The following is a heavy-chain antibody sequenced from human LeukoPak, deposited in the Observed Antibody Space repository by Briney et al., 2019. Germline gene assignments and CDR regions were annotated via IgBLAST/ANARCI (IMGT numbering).Heavy chain of an antibody. Sequence: SETLSLTCAVYGGSFSGYYWSWIRQPPGKGLEWIGEINHSGSTNYNPSLKSRVTISVDTSKNQFSLKLSSVTAADTAVYHCAREDDYGGSHWGQGTLVTVSS. J-gene: IGHJ4*02. CDR2: INHSGST. V-gene: IGHV4-34*01. D-gene: IGHD4-23*01. CDR3: AREDDYGGSH. CDR1: GGSFSGYY.